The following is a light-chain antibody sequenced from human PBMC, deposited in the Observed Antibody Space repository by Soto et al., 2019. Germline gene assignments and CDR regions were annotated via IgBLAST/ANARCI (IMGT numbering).Light chain of an antibody. J-gene: IGLJ2*01. CDR1: SSDVGGYNY. CDR3: SSYTSSSTLV. CDR2: DVN. V-gene: IGLV2-14*01. Sequence: QSALTQPASVSGSPGQSITISCTGTSSDVGGYNYVSWYQQHPGKAPKLMIYDVNNRPSGVSNRFSGSKSGNTASLTISGLQVEDEGDYYCSSYTSSSTLVFGGGTKLTVL.